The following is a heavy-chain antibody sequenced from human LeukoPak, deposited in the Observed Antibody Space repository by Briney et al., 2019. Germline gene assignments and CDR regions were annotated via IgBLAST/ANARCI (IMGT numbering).Heavy chain of an antibody. CDR3: ARSFTVVTHYFDY. J-gene: IGHJ4*02. D-gene: IGHD4-23*01. V-gene: IGHV3-30*02. CDR2: IRYDGSNK. CDR1: GFTFSSYG. Sequence: PGGSLRLSCAASGFTFSSYGMHCVRQAPCKGLEWVAFIRYDGSNKYYADSVKGRFTISRDNSKNTLYLQMNSLRAEDTAVYYCARSFTVVTHYFDYWGQGTLVTVSS.